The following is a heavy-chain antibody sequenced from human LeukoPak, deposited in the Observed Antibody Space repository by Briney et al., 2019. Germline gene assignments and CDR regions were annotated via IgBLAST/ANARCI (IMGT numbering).Heavy chain of an antibody. CDR2: ISAYNGDT. Sequence: ASVKVSCKASGYTFTSHGISWVRQAPGQGLEWMGWISAYNGDTKYAQKTQGRVTMTTDASTSTAYMELRSLRSDDTAMYYCARDPSNTSGFYAYLDSWGQGTLVTDSS. CDR3: ARDPSNTSGFYAYLDS. V-gene: IGHV1-18*01. J-gene: IGHJ4*02. CDR1: GYTFTSHG. D-gene: IGHD6-19*01.